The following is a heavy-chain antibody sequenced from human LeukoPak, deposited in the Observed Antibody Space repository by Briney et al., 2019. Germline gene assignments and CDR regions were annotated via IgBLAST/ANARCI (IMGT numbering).Heavy chain of an antibody. CDR3: ARSAQDYYDILTGYYPVNYFDY. CDR2: ISSSGSTI. V-gene: IGHV3-11*04. Sequence: PGGSLRLSCAASGFTFSDYYMSWIRQAPGKGLEWVSYISSSGSTIYYADSVKGRFTISRDNAKNSLYLQMNSLRAEDTAVYYCARSAQDYYDILTGYYPVNYFDYWGQGTLVTVSS. J-gene: IGHJ4*02. D-gene: IGHD3-9*01. CDR1: GFTFSDYY.